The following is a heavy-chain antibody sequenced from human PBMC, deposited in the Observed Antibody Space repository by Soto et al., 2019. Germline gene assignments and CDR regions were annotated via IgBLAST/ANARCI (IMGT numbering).Heavy chain of an antibody. Sequence: SETLSLTCAVSGGSISSSSYYWGWIRQPPGKGLEWIGYIYYSGSTNYNPSLKSRVTISVDTSKNQFSLKLSSVTAADTAVYYCARVSGGSGSYYTADYYGMDVWGQGTTVTVSS. CDR2: IYYSGST. CDR1: GGSISSSSYY. D-gene: IGHD3-10*01. CDR3: ARVSGGSGSYYTADYYGMDV. V-gene: IGHV4-61*05. J-gene: IGHJ6*02.